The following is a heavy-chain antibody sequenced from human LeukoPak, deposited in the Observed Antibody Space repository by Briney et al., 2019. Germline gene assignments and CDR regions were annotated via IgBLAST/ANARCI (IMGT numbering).Heavy chain of an antibody. J-gene: IGHJ4*02. V-gene: IGHV3-30-3*01. CDR1: GFTFSSYA. Sequence: PGGSLRLSCAASGFTFSSYAMHWVRQAPGKGLEWVAVISYDGSNKYYADSVKGRFTISRDNSKNTLYLQMNSLRAEDTAVYYCARDQYYGSGSYYNVDYWGQGTLVTVSS. CDR2: ISYDGSNK. CDR3: ARDQYYGSGSYYNVDY. D-gene: IGHD3-10*01.